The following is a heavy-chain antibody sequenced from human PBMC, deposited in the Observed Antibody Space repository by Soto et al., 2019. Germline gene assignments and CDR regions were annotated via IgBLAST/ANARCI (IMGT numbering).Heavy chain of an antibody. CDR3: AKVATHITIFGVVIMGPGDY. CDR1: GFTFSSYA. D-gene: IGHD3-3*01. J-gene: IGHJ4*02. CDR2: ISGSGGST. V-gene: IGHV3-23*01. Sequence: PGGSLRLSCAASGFTFSSYAMSWVRQAPGEGLEWVSAISGSGGSTYYADSVKGRFTISRDNSKNTLYLQMNSLRAEDTAVYYCAKVATHITIFGVVIMGPGDYWGQGTLVTVSS.